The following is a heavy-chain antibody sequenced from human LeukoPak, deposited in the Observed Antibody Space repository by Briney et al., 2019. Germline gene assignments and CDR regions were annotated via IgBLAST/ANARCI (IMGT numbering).Heavy chain of an antibody. CDR2: IKQDGSEK. Sequence: PGGSQRLSCAASGFTFSSYWMSWVRQAPGKGLEWVANIKQDGSEKFYVDSVKGRFTISRDNDKNSLCLQMNSLRAEDTAVYYCARAVGATHFDYWGQGILVTVSS. D-gene: IGHD1-26*01. V-gene: IGHV3-7*04. J-gene: IGHJ4*02. CDR1: GFTFSSYW. CDR3: ARAVGATHFDY.